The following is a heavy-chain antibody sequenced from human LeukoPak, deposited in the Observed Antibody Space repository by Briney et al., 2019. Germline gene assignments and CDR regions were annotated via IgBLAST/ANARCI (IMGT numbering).Heavy chain of an antibody. CDR1: GFTFSGYS. CDR3: GRDFPLSSLSFDL. CDR2: VFSGGRTT. J-gene: IGHJ2*01. Sequence: PGGSLRLSCVASGFTFSGYSMHWVRQVPGTGLVWVSRVFSGGRTTAYADSVRGRFTISRDNAKNTLYLQMNGLRPEDTAVYYCGRDFPLSSLSFDLWGRGTLVTVSP. D-gene: IGHD3-16*02. V-gene: IGHV3-74*01.